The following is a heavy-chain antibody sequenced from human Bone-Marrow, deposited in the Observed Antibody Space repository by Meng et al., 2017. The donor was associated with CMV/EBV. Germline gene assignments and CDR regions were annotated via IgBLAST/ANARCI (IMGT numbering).Heavy chain of an antibody. CDR3: ARIFIAARRNYFDY. J-gene: IGHJ4*02. CDR2: IDHSGNT. Sequence: VSGGSISSTHWWNWVRQPPGKGLECIGEIDHSGNTNYNPSLQSRVTISVDKSKNQFSLKLSSVTAADTAVYYCARIFIAARRNYFDYWGQGTLVTVSS. V-gene: IGHV4-4*02. CDR1: GGSISSTHW. D-gene: IGHD6-6*01.